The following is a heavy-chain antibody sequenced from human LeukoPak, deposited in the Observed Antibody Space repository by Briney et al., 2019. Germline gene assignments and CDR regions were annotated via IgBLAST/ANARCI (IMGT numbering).Heavy chain of an antibody. CDR1: GFTFSSYN. CDR2: ITSSSSYI. CDR3: AKISRAYCGGDCYSAIDY. D-gene: IGHD2-21*02. V-gene: IGHV3-21*04. Sequence: PGGSLRLSCAASGFTFSSYNMNWVRQAPGKGLEWVSSITSSSSYIYYADSVKGRFTISRDNSKNTLYLQMNSLRAEDTAVYYCAKISRAYCGGDCYSAIDYWGQGTLVTVSS. J-gene: IGHJ4*02.